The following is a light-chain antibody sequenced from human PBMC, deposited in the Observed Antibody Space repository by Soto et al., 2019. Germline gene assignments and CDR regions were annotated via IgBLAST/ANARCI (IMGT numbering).Light chain of an antibody. Sequence: EIVLTQSPGPLSLSPGERATLSCRASQSLGNNYLAWYQKKPGLAPRLLIYGASSRATGIPDRFSGSGSGTDCALTISRLEPEDIAVYYCQQYGSSAGTFGQGTNLEIK. CDR1: QSLGNNY. CDR2: GAS. CDR3: QQYGSSAGT. J-gene: IGKJ2*01. V-gene: IGKV3-20*01.